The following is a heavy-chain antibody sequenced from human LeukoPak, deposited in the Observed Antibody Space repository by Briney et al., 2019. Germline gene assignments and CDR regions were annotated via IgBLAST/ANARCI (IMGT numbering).Heavy chain of an antibody. CDR2: ISSSRSTT. CDR1: GFTFSRYS. J-gene: IGHJ4*02. V-gene: IGHV3-48*01. Sequence: GGSLRLSCAASGFTFSRYSMTWVRQAPGKGLEWISFISSSRSTTYYADSVKGRFTISRDNSKNTLYLQMNSLRAEDTAVYYCARVSSSGWYGGWIDYWGQGTLVTVSS. CDR3: ARVSSSGWYGGWIDY. D-gene: IGHD6-19*01.